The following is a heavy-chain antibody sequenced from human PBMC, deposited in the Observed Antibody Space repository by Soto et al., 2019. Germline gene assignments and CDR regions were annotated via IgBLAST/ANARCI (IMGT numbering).Heavy chain of an antibody. Sequence: QVQLVESGGGVVQPGRSLRLSCAASGFTFSRYGMHWVRQAPGQGLEWVAVIWYDGSNKYYADSVKGRFTISRDNSKNTLYLQMNSMRAEDTAVYYCARSRSNWGLDYWGQGTLVTVSS. CDR2: IWYDGSNK. D-gene: IGHD7-27*01. V-gene: IGHV3-33*01. J-gene: IGHJ4*02. CDR3: ARSRSNWGLDY. CDR1: GFTFSRYG.